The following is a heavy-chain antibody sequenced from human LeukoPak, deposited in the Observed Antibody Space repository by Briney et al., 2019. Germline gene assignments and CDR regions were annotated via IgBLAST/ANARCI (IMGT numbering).Heavy chain of an antibody. CDR2: IDTDGSST. D-gene: IGHD3-16*01. J-gene: IGHJ4*02. Sequence: PGRSLRLSCAASGFTFSSYWMHWVRQAPGKGLVWVSRIDTDGSSTTYADSVKGRFTISRDDAKNTLYLQMNSLRAEDTAVYYCARVPDHLGALDYWGQGTLVTVSS. CDR3: ARVPDHLGALDY. V-gene: IGHV3-74*01. CDR1: GFTFSSYW.